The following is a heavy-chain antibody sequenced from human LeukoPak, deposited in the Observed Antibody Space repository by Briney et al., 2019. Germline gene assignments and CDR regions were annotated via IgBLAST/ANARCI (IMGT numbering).Heavy chain of an antibody. J-gene: IGHJ4*02. D-gene: IGHD6-19*01. CDR2: INPSGGST. CDR1: GYTFTSYY. CDR3: ARMSFVAGYFDY. V-gene: IGHV1-46*01. Sequence: ASVKVSCKASGYTFTSYYMHWVRQAPGQGLEWMGIINPSGGSTSYPQKFQGRVTMTRDMSTSTVYMELSSLRSEDTAVYYCARMSFVAGYFDYWGQGTLVTVSS.